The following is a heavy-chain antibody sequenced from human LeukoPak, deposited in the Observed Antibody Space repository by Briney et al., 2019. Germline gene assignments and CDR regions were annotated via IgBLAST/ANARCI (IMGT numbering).Heavy chain of an antibody. CDR1: GFTFSHCA. D-gene: IGHD3-22*01. J-gene: IGHJ3*02. CDR3: AREDSSGAFDI. CDR2: ISKDGYNK. V-gene: IGHV3-30-3*01. Sequence: GGSLRLSCAASGFTFSHCAVHWIRQPPGKGLEWVAIISKDGYNKHYADSVQGRFTISRDNSKSTLYLQMNSLRVEDTALYYCAREDSSGAFDIWGQGTMVTVSS.